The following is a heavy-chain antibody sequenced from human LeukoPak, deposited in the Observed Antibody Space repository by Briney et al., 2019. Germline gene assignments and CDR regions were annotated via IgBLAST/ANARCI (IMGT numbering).Heavy chain of an antibody. CDR1: GYTFTSYY. CDR3: ARGPPLRYFDWLLPDY. J-gene: IGHJ4*02. Sequence: GASVKVSCKASGYTFTSYYMHWVRQAPGQGLEWMGIINPSGGSTSYAQKFQGRVTMTRDTSTSTVYMELSSLRSEDTAVYYCARGPPLRYFDWLLPDYWGQGTLVTVSS. V-gene: IGHV1-46*01. D-gene: IGHD3-9*01. CDR2: INPSGGST.